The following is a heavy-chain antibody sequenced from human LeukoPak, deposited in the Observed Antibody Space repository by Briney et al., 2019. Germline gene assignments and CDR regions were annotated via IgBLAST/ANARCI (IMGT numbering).Heavy chain of an antibody. CDR1: GFTFSSYA. D-gene: IGHD3-10*01. J-gene: IGHJ4*02. Sequence: GGSLRLSCAASGFTFSSYAMSWVRQAPGKGLEWVSAISGSGGSTYYADSVKGRFTIPRDNSKNTLYLQMNSLRAEDTAVYYCAKAARPKYYYGSGSYYSFDYWGQGTLVTVSS. CDR3: AKAARPKYYYGSGSYYSFDY. CDR2: ISGSGGST. V-gene: IGHV3-23*01.